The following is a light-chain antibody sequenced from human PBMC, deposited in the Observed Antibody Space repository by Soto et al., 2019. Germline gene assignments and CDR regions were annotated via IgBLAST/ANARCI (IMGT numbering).Light chain of an antibody. CDR3: QQFRSFPIT. CDR1: QDIGSH. V-gene: IGKV1D-16*01. J-gene: IGKJ5*01. CDR2: FAS. Sequence: DIRMTQSPSSLSACVGDIFTISGRASQDIGSHLAWYQQKPEKAPKSLIYFASTLQSGVPSRFSASGSGTDFTLTISSLQPEDFATYYCQQFRSFPITFGQGTRLEI.